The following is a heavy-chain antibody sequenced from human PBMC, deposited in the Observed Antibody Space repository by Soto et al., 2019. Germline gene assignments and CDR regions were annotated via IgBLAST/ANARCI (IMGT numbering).Heavy chain of an antibody. J-gene: IGHJ4*02. CDR3: ARGGSGEPATRSYFDK. V-gene: IGHV3-23*01. Sequence: EVQLLESGGGLVQPGGSLRLSCAASGFTFSSYAMSWVRQAPGKGLEWVSAISGSGGSTYYADSVKGRFTISRDNFKNTVYLQMNSLRVEDTAVYYCARGGSGEPATRSYFDKWGQGTLVTVSS. CDR2: ISGSGGST. CDR1: GFTFSSYA. D-gene: IGHD2-15*01.